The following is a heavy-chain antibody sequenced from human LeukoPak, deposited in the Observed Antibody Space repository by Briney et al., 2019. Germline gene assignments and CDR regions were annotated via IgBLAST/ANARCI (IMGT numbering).Heavy chain of an antibody. CDR3: ARDREPYGTGAISV. Sequence: GASVKVSCKASGYTFINYGITWVRQAPGQGLEWMGWISAYNGNTNYAQKLQGRVTTTTDTSTSTAYMELRSLRSDDTAVYYCARDREPYGTGAISVWGQGTLVTVSS. CDR2: ISAYNGNT. D-gene: IGHD3-10*01. CDR1: GYTFINYG. J-gene: IGHJ4*02. V-gene: IGHV1-18*01.